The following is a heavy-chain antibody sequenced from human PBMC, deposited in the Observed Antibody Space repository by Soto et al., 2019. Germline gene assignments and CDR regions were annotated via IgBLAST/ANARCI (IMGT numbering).Heavy chain of an antibody. V-gene: IGHV3-30*18. D-gene: IGHD7-27*01. Sequence: HPGGSLRLSCAASGFTFSSYGMHWVRQAPGKGLEWVAVISYDGSNKYYADSVKGRFTISRDNSKNTLYLQMNSLRAEDTAVYYCAKDRGLGMAPPGFFQHWGQGTLVTVSS. J-gene: IGHJ1*01. CDR2: ISYDGSNK. CDR1: GFTFSSYG. CDR3: AKDRGLGMAPPGFFQH.